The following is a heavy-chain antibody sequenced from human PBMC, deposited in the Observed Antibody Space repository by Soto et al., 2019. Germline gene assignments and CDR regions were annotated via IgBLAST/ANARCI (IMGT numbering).Heavy chain of an antibody. V-gene: IGHV4-39*01. CDR2: ISYSGST. CDR3: AKGGRQWLVTSDFNY. J-gene: IGHJ4*02. D-gene: IGHD6-19*01. Sequence: PSETLSLTCTVSGGSISRTNYYWGWIRQPPGKGLEWIGSISYSGSTYYNPSLKSRVTISVDTSKNQFSLKLSSVTAADTAVYYCAKGGRQWLVTSDFNYWGQGALVTVSS. CDR1: GGSISRTNYY.